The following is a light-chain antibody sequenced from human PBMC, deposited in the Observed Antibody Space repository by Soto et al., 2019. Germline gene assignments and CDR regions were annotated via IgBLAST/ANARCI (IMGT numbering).Light chain of an antibody. J-gene: IGLJ1*01. CDR2: DVS. CDR1: SSDIGDYNY. V-gene: IGLV2-14*01. CDR3: SSYTSSSTRV. Sequence: QSALTQPASVSGSPGQSITISCTGTSSDIGDYNYVSWYQQHPGKAPKLMIYDVSNRPSGVSNRFSGSKSGNTASLTISGLQAEDEADYYCSSYTSSSTRVFGTGTKATVL.